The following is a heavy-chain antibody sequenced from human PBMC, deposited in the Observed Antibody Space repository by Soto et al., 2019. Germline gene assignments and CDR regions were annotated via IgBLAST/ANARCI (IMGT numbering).Heavy chain of an antibody. CDR1: VFTFSSYA. V-gene: IGHV3-23*01. CDR2: ISGSGGST. D-gene: IGHD1-26*01. CDR3: AKDRGGYSGSFNIGWYYYGTDV. J-gene: IGHJ6*02. Sequence: GSLRLSCAASVFTFSSYAMSWVRQAPGKGLEWVSAISGSGGSTYYADSVKGRFTISRDNSKNTLYLQMNSLRAEDTAVYYCAKDRGGYSGSFNIGWYYYGTDVRGQGTTVTASS.